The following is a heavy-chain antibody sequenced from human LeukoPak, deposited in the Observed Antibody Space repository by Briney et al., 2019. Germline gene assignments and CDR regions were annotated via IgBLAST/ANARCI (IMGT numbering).Heavy chain of an antibody. Sequence: SETLSLTCTVYGDSISSYYWSLIRQPAGKGLEWIGRIYTSGSTNYNPSLKSRVTMSVDTSKNQFSLKLSSVTAADTAVYYCARLINKPIAATGTGPFDHWGQGTLVTVSS. CDR2: IYTSGST. V-gene: IGHV4-4*07. CDR1: GDSISSYY. J-gene: IGHJ4*02. CDR3: ARLINKPIAATGTGPFDH. D-gene: IGHD6-13*01.